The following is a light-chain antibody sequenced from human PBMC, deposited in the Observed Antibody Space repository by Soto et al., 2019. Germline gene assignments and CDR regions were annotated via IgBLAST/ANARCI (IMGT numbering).Light chain of an antibody. CDR1: SSNLGAGHN. V-gene: IGLV1-40*01. Sequence: QSVLTQPPSVSGAPGQGVAISCTGTSSNLGAGHNVPWYQQLPGTVPKLLIYSDTNRPSGVPDRFSASKSGTSAVLAITGLQAEDEADYFCQSYDNSLNGVVFGGGTKLTVL. J-gene: IGLJ3*02. CDR3: QSYDNSLNGVV. CDR2: SDT.